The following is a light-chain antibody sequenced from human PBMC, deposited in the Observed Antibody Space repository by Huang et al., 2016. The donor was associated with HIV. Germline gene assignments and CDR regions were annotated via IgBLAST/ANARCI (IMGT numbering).Light chain of an antibody. J-gene: IGKJ1*01. CDR1: QSILHSFNNKNF. V-gene: IGKV4-1*01. CDR3: HQYYNSPQT. Sequence: DIVLTQSPGSLALSLGERAAINCTSSQSILHSFNNKNFLSWYQLKPGQSPRLLIYWASTRESGVPDRVRGSGSGTDFTLTITSLQAEDVAVYYCHQYYNSPQTFGQGTKVEV. CDR2: WAS.